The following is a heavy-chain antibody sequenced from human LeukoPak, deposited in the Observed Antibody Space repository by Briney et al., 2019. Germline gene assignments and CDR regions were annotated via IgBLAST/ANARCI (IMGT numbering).Heavy chain of an antibody. Sequence: PGGSLRLSCAASGFTFSSNSMNWVRQAPGKGREWVSSISSSSSYIYYADSVKGRFTISRDNAENSLYLQMNSLRAEDTAVYYCARDRSVVAGRYYFDYWGQGTLVTVSS. J-gene: IGHJ4*02. V-gene: IGHV3-21*01. CDR2: ISSSSSYI. CDR3: ARDRSVVAGRYYFDY. CDR1: GFTFSSNS. D-gene: IGHD6-19*01.